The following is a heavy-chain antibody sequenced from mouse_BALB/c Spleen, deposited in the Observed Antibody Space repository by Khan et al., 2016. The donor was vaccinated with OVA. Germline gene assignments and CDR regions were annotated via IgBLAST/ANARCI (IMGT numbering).Heavy chain of an antibody. V-gene: IGHV1S53*03. CDR1: GYTFTDHA. CDR2: LSPGNGYI. D-gene: IGHD1-1*01. J-gene: IGHJ2*01. CDR3: NYVGY. Sequence: QVQLQQSDTELVKPGASVKISCKASGYTFTDHAIHWVKQRPEQGLEWIGYLSPGNGYIKYNEKFKGKATLTADISSSTAYMQLNSLTSEDSALYFCNYVGYWGQGTTLTVSS.